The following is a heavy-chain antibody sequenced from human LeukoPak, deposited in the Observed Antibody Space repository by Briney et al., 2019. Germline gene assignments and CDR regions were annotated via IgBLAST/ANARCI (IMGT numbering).Heavy chain of an antibody. V-gene: IGHV3-30*18. CDR3: AKGGIAVNWYFDL. CDR1: GFTFSSYG. J-gene: IGHJ2*01. Sequence: GGSLRLSCAASGFTFSSYGMHWVRQAPGKGLEWVAVISYDGSNKYYADSVKGRFTISRDNSKNTLYVQMNSLRAEDTAVYYCAKGGIAVNWYFDLWGRGTLVTVSS. D-gene: IGHD6-19*01. CDR2: ISYDGSNK.